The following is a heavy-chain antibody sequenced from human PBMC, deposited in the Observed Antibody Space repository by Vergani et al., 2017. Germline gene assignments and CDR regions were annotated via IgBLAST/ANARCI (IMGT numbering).Heavy chain of an antibody. CDR1: GYTFTSYD. CDR3: ARVIVLRRAFDI. D-gene: IGHD3-16*02. Sequence: QVQLVQSGAEVKKPGASVKVSCKASGYTFTSYDINWVRQATGQGLEWMGWMNPNSGNTGYAQKFQGRVTMTRDTSISTAYMELSRLRSDDTAVYYCARVIVLRRAFDIWGQGTMVTVSS. J-gene: IGHJ3*02. V-gene: IGHV1-8*02. CDR2: MNPNSGNT.